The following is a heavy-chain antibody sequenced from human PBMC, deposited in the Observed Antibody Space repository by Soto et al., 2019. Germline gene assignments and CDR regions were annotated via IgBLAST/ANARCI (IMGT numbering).Heavy chain of an antibody. D-gene: IGHD6-19*01. CDR3: ARDWSRGWYLGYYYYYMDV. V-gene: IGHV1-46*03. J-gene: IGHJ6*03. Sequence: ASVKVSCKASGYTFTSYYMHWVRQAPGQGLEWMGIINPSGGSTSYAQKFQGRVTMTRDTSTSTVYMELRSLRSEDTAVYYCARDWSRGWYLGYYYYYMDVWGKGTTVTVSS. CDR1: GYTFTSYY. CDR2: INPSGGST.